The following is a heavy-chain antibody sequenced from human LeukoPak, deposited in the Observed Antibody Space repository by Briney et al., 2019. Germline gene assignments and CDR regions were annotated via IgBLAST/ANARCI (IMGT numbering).Heavy chain of an antibody. CDR2: VSGSGGTT. CDR1: GFTFSTYW. CDR3: AKTTGYSDYSPFHH. J-gene: IGHJ1*01. Sequence: GGSLRLSCAASGFTFSTYWMGWVRQVPGKGLEWVSTVSGSGGTTYHADSVKGRFTVSRDNSRNTLYLQMNSLRVEDTAVYFCAKTTGYSDYSPFHHWGQGTLVTVSS. V-gene: IGHV3-23*01. D-gene: IGHD4-11*01.